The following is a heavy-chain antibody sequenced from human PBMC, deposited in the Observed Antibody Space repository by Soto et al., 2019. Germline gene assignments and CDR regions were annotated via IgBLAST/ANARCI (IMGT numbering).Heavy chain of an antibody. CDR2: ISGNGGRA. Sequence: PGGSLRLSCAASGFTFSYHAMSWVRQAPGKGLEWVSAISGNGGRAYYVESVRGRFTISRDNSNNTLYLQRNSLRAEDTAVYYCAKDVDFGGGFYPYHFDYWGQGALVTVSS. CDR1: GFTFSYHA. CDR3: AKDVDFGGGFYPYHFDY. D-gene: IGHD3-16*01. V-gene: IGHV3-23*01. J-gene: IGHJ4*02.